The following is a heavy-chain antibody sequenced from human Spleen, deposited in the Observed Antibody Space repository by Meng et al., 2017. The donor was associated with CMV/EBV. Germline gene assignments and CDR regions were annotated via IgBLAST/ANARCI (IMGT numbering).Heavy chain of an antibody. V-gene: IGHV3-48*03. CDR1: GFTFSSYE. Sequence: LSLTCAASGFTFSSYEMNWVRQAPGRGLEWISYISSSGSAIYYAGAVKGRFTISRDDAKNSLYLQMNSLRAEDTAIYYCAKDQTVGGTFDSWGQGTLVTVSS. D-gene: IGHD6-19*01. CDR2: ISSSGSAI. J-gene: IGHJ4*02. CDR3: AKDQTVGGTFDS.